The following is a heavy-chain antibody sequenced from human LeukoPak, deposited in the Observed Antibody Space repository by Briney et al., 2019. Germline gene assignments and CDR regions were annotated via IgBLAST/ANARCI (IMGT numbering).Heavy chain of an antibody. J-gene: IGHJ3*02. CDR2: IIPIFGTA. V-gene: IGHV1-69*06. CDR3: ARDLGCSSTSCYISIGDAFDI. D-gene: IGHD2-2*02. CDR1: GGTFSSYA. Sequence: SVKVSCKASGGTFSSYAISWVRQAPGQGLEWMGGIIPIFGTANYEQKFQGRVTVTADKTTSTAYMVLSSVRSEDTAVYYCARDLGCSSTSCYISIGDAFDIWGQGTMVTVSS.